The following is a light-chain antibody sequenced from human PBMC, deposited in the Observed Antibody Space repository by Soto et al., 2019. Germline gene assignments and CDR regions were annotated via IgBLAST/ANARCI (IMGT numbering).Light chain of an antibody. CDR1: RSVSSY. Sequence: EIVLTQSPATLSLSPGERATLSCRASRSVSSYLAWYQQKPGQAPRLLIYDASNRATGIPARFSGSGSGTDFTLTISSLEPEDFALYYCQQRSNWPPWTFGQGTKVDIK. J-gene: IGKJ1*01. CDR3: QQRSNWPPWT. V-gene: IGKV3-11*01. CDR2: DAS.